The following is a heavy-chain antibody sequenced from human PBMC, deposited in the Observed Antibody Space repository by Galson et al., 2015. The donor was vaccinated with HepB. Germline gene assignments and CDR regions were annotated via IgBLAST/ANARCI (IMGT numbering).Heavy chain of an antibody. CDR3: ARDRPPPSYDYVWGNYRYSFFDS. CDR2: IFPTGST. CDR1: GGSISSYY. J-gene: IGHJ4*03. D-gene: IGHD3-16*02. V-gene: IGHV4-4*07. Sequence: ETLSLTCTVSGGSISSYYLTWVRQPAGKGLEWIGRIFPTGSTSYNPSLKSRVTVSVDTSQSQFSLKLNSVTAADTAVYYCARDRPPPSYDYVWGNYRYSFFDSWGQGTTVTVSS.